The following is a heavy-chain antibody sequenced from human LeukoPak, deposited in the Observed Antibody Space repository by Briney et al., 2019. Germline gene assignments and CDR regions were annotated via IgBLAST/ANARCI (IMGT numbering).Heavy chain of an antibody. D-gene: IGHD3-10*01. Sequence: PGGSLRLSCVASGFTFSSAAMSWFPQAPGKGLEWVSFIGVGGGNANYAGSVKGRFTISRDDSQNTLYLQMNSLRAEDTAVYYCARGGWQLLGGQGTLVTVSS. CDR1: GFTFSSAA. CDR3: ARGGWQLL. J-gene: IGHJ4*02. V-gene: IGHV3-23*01. CDR2: IGVGGGNA.